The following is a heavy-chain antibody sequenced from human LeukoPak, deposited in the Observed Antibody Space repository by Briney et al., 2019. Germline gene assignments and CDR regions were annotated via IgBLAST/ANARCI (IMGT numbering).Heavy chain of an antibody. D-gene: IGHD3-10*01. Sequence: GGSLRLSCAASGFTFSSYWMSWVRQAPGKGLEWVANIKQDGSEKYYVDSVKGRFTISRDNAKNSLYLQMNSLRAEDMAVYYCARGHIVVRGVVDYWGQGTLVTVSS. J-gene: IGHJ4*02. CDR1: GFTFSSYW. CDR2: IKQDGSEK. V-gene: IGHV3-7*01. CDR3: ARGHIVVRGVVDY.